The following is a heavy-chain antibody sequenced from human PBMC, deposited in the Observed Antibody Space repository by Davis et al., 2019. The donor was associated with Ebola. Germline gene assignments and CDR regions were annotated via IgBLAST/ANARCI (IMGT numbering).Heavy chain of an antibody. CDR1: GGSISSYY. D-gene: IGHD2-2*01. CDR3: ARHSLREYQLLPYTLSGGAFDI. Sequence: PSETLSLTCTVSGGSISSYYWSWIRQPPGKGLEWIGYIYYSGSTNYNPSLKSRVTISVDTSKNQFSLKLSSVTAADTAVYYCARHSLREYQLLPYTLSGGAFDIWGQGTMVTVSS. V-gene: IGHV4-59*08. J-gene: IGHJ3*02. CDR2: IYYSGST.